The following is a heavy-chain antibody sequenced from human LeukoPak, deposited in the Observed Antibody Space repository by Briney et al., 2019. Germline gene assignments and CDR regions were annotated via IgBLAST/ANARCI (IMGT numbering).Heavy chain of an antibody. D-gene: IGHD2-2*01. CDR3: AKTARVVPAAKSGWFDP. Sequence: GGSLRLSCAASGFTISSYAMSWVRQTPGKGLEWVSAISGSGGSTYYADSVKGRFTISRDNSKNTLYLQMNSLRAEDTAVYYCAKTARVVPAAKSGWFDPWGQGTLVTVSS. CDR1: GFTISSYA. V-gene: IGHV3-23*01. J-gene: IGHJ5*02. CDR2: ISGSGGST.